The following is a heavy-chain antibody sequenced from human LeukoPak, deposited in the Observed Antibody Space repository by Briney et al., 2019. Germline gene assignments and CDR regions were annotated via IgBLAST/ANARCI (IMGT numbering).Heavy chain of an antibody. V-gene: IGHV1-8*01. J-gene: IGHJ4*02. CDR2: MNPNSGYT. CDR3: VRVPRESGAC. Sequence: ASVKVSCKASGYTFTSYDINWVRQATGQGLEWMGYMNPNSGYTAYAQKFQGGVTLTRNTSISTAYMELSSLGSEDTALYYSVRVPRESGACWGQGTLVTVSS. D-gene: IGHD3-10*01. CDR1: GYTFTSYD.